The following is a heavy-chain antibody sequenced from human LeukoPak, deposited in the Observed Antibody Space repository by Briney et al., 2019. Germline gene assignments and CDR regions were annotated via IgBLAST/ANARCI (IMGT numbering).Heavy chain of an antibody. CDR2: TYYRPKWYN. CDR3: ARAGGSRDYRSTWSRNYFDP. Sequence: SQTLSLTCAISGDSVSSNSAAWNWIRQSPSRGLEWLGRTYYRPKWYNDYAVSVKSRITINPDTSKNQFSLQLNSLTPEDTALYYRARAGGSRDYRSTWSRNYFDPWGQGTLVIVSS. J-gene: IGHJ5*02. V-gene: IGHV6-1*01. D-gene: IGHD6-13*01. CDR1: GDSVSSNSAA.